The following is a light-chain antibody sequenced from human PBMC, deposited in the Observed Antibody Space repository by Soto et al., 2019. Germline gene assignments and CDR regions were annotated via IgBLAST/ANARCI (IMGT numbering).Light chain of an antibody. CDR3: CSYAGSNTYV. J-gene: IGLJ1*01. CDR1: SSDVGSYNL. Sequence: QSALTQSASVSGSPGQSITISCTGTSSDVGSYNLVSWYQQHPDKAPKLIISEGGKRPSGVSNRFSGSKSGNTASLTISGLQAEDEADYYCCSYAGSNTYVFGAGTKLTVL. V-gene: IGLV2-23*01. CDR2: EGG.